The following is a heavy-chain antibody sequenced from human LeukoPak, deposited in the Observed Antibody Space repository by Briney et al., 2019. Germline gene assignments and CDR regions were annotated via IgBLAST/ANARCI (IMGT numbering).Heavy chain of an antibody. CDR1: GFTFDDYG. D-gene: IGHD1-26*01. V-gene: IGHV3-43D*04. Sequence: GGFLRLSCAASGFTFDDYGMHWVRQAPGKGLEWVSLITWDGGRTYYADSVKGRFTTSRDDSKNSLYLHMNSLRPEDTALYYCVKGGSYYGYFDYWGQGTLVTVSS. CDR3: VKGGSYYGYFDY. J-gene: IGHJ4*02. CDR2: ITWDGGRT.